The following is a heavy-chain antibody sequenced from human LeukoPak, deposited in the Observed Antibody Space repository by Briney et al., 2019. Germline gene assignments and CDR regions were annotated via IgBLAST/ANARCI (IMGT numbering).Heavy chain of an antibody. CDR1: GGSFSGYY. CDR3: ARAHSSSWYGRWYFDL. CDR2: INHSGST. V-gene: IGHV4-34*01. D-gene: IGHD6-13*01. J-gene: IGHJ2*01. Sequence: PSETLPLTCAVYGGSFSGYYWSWIRQPPGKGLEWIGEINHSGSTNYNPSLKSRVTISVDTSKNQFSLKLSSVTAAETAVYYCARAHSSSWYGRWYFDLWGRGTLVTVSS.